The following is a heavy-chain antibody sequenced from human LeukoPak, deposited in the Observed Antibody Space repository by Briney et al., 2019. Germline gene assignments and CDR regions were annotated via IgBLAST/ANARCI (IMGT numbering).Heavy chain of an antibody. Sequence: GASVKVSCKASGYTFTGYYMHWVRQAPGQGLEWMGRINPNSGGTNYAQKFQGRVTMTRDTSISTVYMELSSLRSDDTAVYYCASRQRDGPTQYVFDVWGQGTMVTVSS. CDR2: INPNSGGT. J-gene: IGHJ3*01. CDR3: ASRQRDGPTQYVFDV. CDR1: GYTFTGYY. D-gene: IGHD5-24*01. V-gene: IGHV1-2*06.